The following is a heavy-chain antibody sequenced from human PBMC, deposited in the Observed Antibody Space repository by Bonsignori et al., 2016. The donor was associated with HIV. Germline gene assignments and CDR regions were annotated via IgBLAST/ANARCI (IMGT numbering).Heavy chain of an antibody. D-gene: IGHD2-21*02. Sequence: SETLSLTCAVYGGSFSGYYWSWIRQPPGKGLEWIGEINHSGSTNYNPSLKSRVTISVDTSKNQFSLKLSSVTAADTAVYYCARAAGDAFDYWGQGTLVTVSS. CDR2: INHSGST. J-gene: IGHJ4*02. V-gene: IGHV4-34*01. CDR3: ARAAGDAFDY. CDR1: GGSFSGYY.